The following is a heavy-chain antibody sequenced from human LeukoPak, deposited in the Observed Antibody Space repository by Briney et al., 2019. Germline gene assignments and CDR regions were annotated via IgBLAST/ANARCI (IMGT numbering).Heavy chain of an antibody. J-gene: IGHJ4*02. CDR2: IWSDGSNQ. Sequence: GGSLRLSCAASKLTFSHYGMQWVRQAPGKGLQWVAVIWSDGSNQYYDDSVKGRFTISRDNFNNMVYLQMNRLRADDTGVYYCAKDAQRGFDYSNSLEYWGQGALVTVSS. CDR1: KLTFSHYG. CDR3: AKDAQRGFDYSNSLEY. V-gene: IGHV3-33*06. D-gene: IGHD4-11*01.